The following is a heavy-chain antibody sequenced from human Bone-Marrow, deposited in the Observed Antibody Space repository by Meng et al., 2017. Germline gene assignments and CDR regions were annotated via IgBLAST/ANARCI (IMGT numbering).Heavy chain of an antibody. V-gene: IGHV4-34*01. CDR1: GGSFSGYY. D-gene: IGHD3-3*01. Sequence: SETLSLTCAVYGGSFSGYYWSWIRQPPGKGLEWIGEINHSGSTNYNPSLKSRVTISVDTSKNQFSLKLSSVTAADTAVYDCARAIRFQPRGGFDYWGQGTLVTVSS. J-gene: IGHJ4*02. CDR2: INHSGST. CDR3: ARAIRFQPRGGFDY.